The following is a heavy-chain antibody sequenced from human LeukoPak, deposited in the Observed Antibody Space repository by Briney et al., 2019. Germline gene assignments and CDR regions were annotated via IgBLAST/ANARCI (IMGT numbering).Heavy chain of an antibody. Sequence: SETLSLTCAVYGGSFSGYYWSWSRQPPGKGLEWIGEINHSGSTNYNPSLKSRVTISVDTSKNQFSLKLSSVTAADTAVYYCARSSRYGSCDYWGQGTLVTVSS. CDR1: GGSFSGYY. V-gene: IGHV4-34*01. J-gene: IGHJ4*02. D-gene: IGHD3-16*01. CDR2: INHSGST. CDR3: ARSSRYGSCDY.